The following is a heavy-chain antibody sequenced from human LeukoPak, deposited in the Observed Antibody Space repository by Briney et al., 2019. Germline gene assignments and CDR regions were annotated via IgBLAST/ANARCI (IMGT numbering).Heavy chain of an antibody. J-gene: IGHJ6*02. CDR1: GFTFSDYY. CDR2: ISSSGSTI. V-gene: IGHV3-11*01. Sequence: GGSLRLSCAASGFTFSDYYMSWVRQAPGKGLEWVSYISSSGSTIYYADSVKGRFTIYRDNAKKPLYLQMNSLRAEDTAVYYCERGFGELLYHTLDYYYGMDVWGQGTTVTVSS. D-gene: IGHD3-10*01. CDR3: ERGFGELLYHTLDYYYGMDV.